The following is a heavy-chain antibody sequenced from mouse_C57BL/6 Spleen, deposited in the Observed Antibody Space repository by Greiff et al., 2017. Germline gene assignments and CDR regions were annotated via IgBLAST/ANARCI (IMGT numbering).Heavy chain of an antibody. CDR3: GLYDYDGYAMDY. CDR2: INPSSGYT. J-gene: IGHJ4*01. D-gene: IGHD2-4*01. V-gene: IGHV1-7*01. Sequence: VQGVESGAELAKPGASVKLSCKASGYTFTSYWMHWVKQRPGQGLEWIGYINPSSGYTKYNQKFKDKATLTADKSSSTAYMQLSSLTYEDSAVYYCGLYDYDGYAMDYWGQGTSVTVSS. CDR1: GYTFTSYW.